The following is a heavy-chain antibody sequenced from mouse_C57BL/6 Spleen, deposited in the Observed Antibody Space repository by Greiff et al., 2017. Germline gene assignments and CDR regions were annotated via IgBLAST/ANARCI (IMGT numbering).Heavy chain of an antibody. D-gene: IGHD1-1*01. CDR2: INPSNGGT. J-gene: IGHJ1*03. V-gene: IGHV1-53*01. CDR1: GYTFTSYW. Sequence: QVQLQQPGTELVKPGASVKLSCKASGYTFTSYWMHWVKQRPGQGLEWIGNINPSNGGTNYNGKFKGKATLTADKSSSTAYMQLSSLTSEDSAVYFCARRGYYGSNYWYFDVWGTGTTVTVSS. CDR3: ARRGYYGSNYWYFDV.